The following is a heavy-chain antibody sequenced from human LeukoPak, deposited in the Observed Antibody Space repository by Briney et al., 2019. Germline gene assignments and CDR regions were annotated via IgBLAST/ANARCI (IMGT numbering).Heavy chain of an antibody. V-gene: IGHV4-34*01. CDR2: INHSGST. CDR1: GGSIRSYY. D-gene: IGHD2-8*01. CDR3: ATVSTYYYYYYMDV. Sequence: SETLSLTCTVSGGSIRSYYWSWIRQPPGKGLEWIGEINHSGSTNYNPSLKSRVTISVDTSKNQFSLKLSSVTAADTAVYYCATVSTYYYYYYMDVWGKGTTVTISS. J-gene: IGHJ6*03.